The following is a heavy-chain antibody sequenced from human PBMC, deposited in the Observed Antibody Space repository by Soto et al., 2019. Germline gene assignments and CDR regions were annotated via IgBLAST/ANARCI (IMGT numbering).Heavy chain of an antibody. CDR2: ISAYNGNT. Sequence: QVQLVQSGAEVKKPGASVKVSCKASGYTFTSYGISWVRQAPGQGLEWMGWISAYNGNTNYAQKLQGRVTMTTDTXTXXAYMELRSLRSDDTAVYYCARGFEHPSGWYVWFDPWGQGTLVTVSS. V-gene: IGHV1-18*01. CDR3: ARGFEHPSGWYVWFDP. CDR1: GYTFTSYG. D-gene: IGHD6-19*01. J-gene: IGHJ5*02.